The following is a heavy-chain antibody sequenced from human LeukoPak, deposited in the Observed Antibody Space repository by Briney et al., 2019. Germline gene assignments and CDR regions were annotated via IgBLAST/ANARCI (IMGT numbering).Heavy chain of an antibody. CDR3: ARGSSGWYPGYYYYYYMDV. CDR2: MNPNSGNT. J-gene: IGHJ6*03. CDR1: GYTFTSYD. Sequence: ASVKVSCKASGYTFTSYDINWVRQATGQGLEWMGWMNPNSGNTGYAQKFQGRVTITRNTSISTAYMELSRLRSDDTAVYYCARGSSGWYPGYYYYYYMDVWGKGTTVTVSS. D-gene: IGHD6-19*01. V-gene: IGHV1-8*03.